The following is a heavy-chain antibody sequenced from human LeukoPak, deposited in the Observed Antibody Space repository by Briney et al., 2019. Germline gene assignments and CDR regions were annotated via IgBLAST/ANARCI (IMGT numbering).Heavy chain of an antibody. J-gene: IGHJ4*02. V-gene: IGHV4-59*01. CDR2: IYHSGST. CDR3: ARDGYSGNDGL. CDR1: GGSISSYY. Sequence: SETLSLTCTVSGGSISSYYWSWIRQPPGKGLEWIGYIYHSGSTNYNPSLKSRVTISVDTSKNQFSLKLSSATAADTAVYYCARDGYSGNDGLWGQGTLVTVSS. D-gene: IGHD5-12*01.